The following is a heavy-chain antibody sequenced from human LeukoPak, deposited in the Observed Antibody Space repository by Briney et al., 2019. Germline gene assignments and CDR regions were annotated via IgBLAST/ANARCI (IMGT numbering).Heavy chain of an antibody. Sequence: GGSLRLSCAASGFTFSSYAMSWVRQAPGKGLEWVSAVSGSGGGTYYADSVKGRFTISRDNSKNTLYLQMNSLRAEDTAVYYCASYSGSYRNWFDPWGQGTLVTVSS. D-gene: IGHD1-26*01. J-gene: IGHJ5*02. CDR3: ASYSGSYRNWFDP. CDR1: GFTFSSYA. CDR2: VSGSGGGT. V-gene: IGHV3-23*01.